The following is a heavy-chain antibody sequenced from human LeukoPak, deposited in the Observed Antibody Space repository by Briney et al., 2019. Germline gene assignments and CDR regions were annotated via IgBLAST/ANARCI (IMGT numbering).Heavy chain of an antibody. J-gene: IGHJ3*02. CDR1: GYTFTGYY. V-gene: IGHV1-2*02. Sequence: GASVKVSCKASGYTFTGYYMHWVRQAPGQGLEWMGWINPNSGGTNYAQKFQGRVTMTRDTSISTAYMELSRLRSDDTAVYYCARDRYSGSDPIFGEDDAFDIWGQGTMVTVSS. CDR2: INPNSGGT. D-gene: IGHD1-26*01. CDR3: ARDRYSGSDPIFGEDDAFDI.